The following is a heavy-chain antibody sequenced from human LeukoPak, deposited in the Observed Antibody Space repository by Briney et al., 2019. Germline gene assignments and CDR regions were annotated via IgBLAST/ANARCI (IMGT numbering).Heavy chain of an antibody. D-gene: IGHD3/OR15-3a*01. J-gene: IGHJ4*02. CDR3: VREDLGIEY. V-gene: IGHV3-23*01. CDR1: GFTFSSYA. CDR2: ILYMNDNT. Sequence: GGSLRLSCAASGFTFSSYAMSWVRQAPGKGLESVAILYMNDNTYYADSVKGRLTISRDSSKKTLYLHMSSLRAEDTAVYYCVREDLGIEYWGQGTLVTVSP.